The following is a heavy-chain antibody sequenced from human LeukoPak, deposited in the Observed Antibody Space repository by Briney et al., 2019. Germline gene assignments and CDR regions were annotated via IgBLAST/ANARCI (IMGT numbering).Heavy chain of an antibody. J-gene: IGHJ6*04. V-gene: IGHV1-69*13. D-gene: IGHD3-16*02. CDR2: IIPIFGTA. Sequence: SVKVSCKASGYTFTSYGISWVRQAPGQGLEWMGGIIPIFGTANYAQKFQGRVTITADESTSTAYMELSGLRSEDTAVYYCARAGDYVWGSYRYSDEYYYYYGMDVWGKGTTVTVSS. CDR3: ARAGDYVWGSYRYSDEYYYYYGMDV. CDR1: GYTFTSYG.